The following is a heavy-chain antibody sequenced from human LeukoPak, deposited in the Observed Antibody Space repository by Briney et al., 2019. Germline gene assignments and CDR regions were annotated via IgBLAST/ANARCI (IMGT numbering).Heavy chain of an antibody. J-gene: IGHJ5*02. CDR2: IIPIFGTA. D-gene: IGHD1-26*01. CDR1: GGTFSSYA. Sequence: SVKVSCKASGGTFSSYAISWVRQAPGQGLEWMGGIIPIFGTANYAQKFQGRVTITADESTSTAYMELSSLRSEDTAVYYCARVEGSYPPRGFYNWFDPWGQGTLVTVSS. CDR3: ARVEGSYPPRGFYNWFDP. V-gene: IGHV1-69*13.